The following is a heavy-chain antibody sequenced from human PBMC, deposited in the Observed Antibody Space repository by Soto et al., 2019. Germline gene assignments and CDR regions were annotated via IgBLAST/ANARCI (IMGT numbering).Heavy chain of an antibody. D-gene: IGHD6-13*01. V-gene: IGHV3-53*01. J-gene: IGHJ6*02. CDR1: GFTVSSNY. Sequence: PGGSLRLSCAASGFTVSSNYMSWVRQAPGKGLEWVSVIYSGGSTYYADSVKGRFTISRDNSKNTLYLQMNSLRAEDTAVYYCARLPSSSWSYYYYYGMDVWGQGTTVTVSS. CDR2: IYSGGST. CDR3: ARLPSSSWSYYYYYGMDV.